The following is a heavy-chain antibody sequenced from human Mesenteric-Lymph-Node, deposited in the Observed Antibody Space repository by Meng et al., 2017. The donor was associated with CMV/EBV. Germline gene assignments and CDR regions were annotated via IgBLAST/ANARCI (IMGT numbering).Heavy chain of an antibody. CDR3: AHTLNAEYCSGTSCINWFDP. D-gene: IGHD2-2*01. CDR2: IYWNDDK. Sequence: SGPTPVKPSQTLTPTCTFPGFSLTTNAVAVGCIRQPPGKALEWLALIYWNDDKRYSPALNSRLTITKDTSKNQVVLIMTNMDPVDTATYYCAHTLNAEYCSGTSCINWFDPWGQGTLVTVSS. CDR1: GFSLTTNAVA. J-gene: IGHJ5*02. V-gene: IGHV2-5*01.